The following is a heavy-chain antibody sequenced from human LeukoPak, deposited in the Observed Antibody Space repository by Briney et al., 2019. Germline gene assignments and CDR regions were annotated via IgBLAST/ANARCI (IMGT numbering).Heavy chain of an antibody. Sequence: SETLSLTCTVSGGSISSYYWSWIRQPPGKGLEWIGYIYYSGSTIYNPSLKSRVTISVDTSKNQFSLKLSSVAAADTAVYYCARDRGYSYGLDYYYYGMDVWGQGTTVTVSS. D-gene: IGHD5-18*01. CDR1: GGSISSYY. V-gene: IGHV4-59*01. CDR2: IYYSGST. CDR3: ARDRGYSYGLDYYYYGMDV. J-gene: IGHJ6*02.